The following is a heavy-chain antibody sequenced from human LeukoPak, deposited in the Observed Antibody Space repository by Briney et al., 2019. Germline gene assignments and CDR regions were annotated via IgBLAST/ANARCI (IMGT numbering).Heavy chain of an antibody. CDR1: GFTFDDYT. CDR3: ATERQKYFDY. J-gene: IGHJ4*02. V-gene: IGHV3-43*01. CDR2: ITWDGGST. Sequence: GGSLRLSCAASGFTFDDYTMHWVRQAPGKGLEWVSLITWDGGSTFYADSVKGRFTISRDNSKNSLSLQMNSLRSEDTALYYCATERQKYFDYWGQGTLVTVSS.